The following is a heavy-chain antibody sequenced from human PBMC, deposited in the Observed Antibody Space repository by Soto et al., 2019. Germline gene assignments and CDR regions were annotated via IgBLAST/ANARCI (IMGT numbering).Heavy chain of an antibody. J-gene: IGHJ5*02. D-gene: IGHD3-22*01. CDR1: GFTFSSYV. V-gene: IGHV3-23*01. CDR2: ISGSGGST. Sequence: GSLRLSCAVSGFTFSSYVMSWVRQAPGKGLEWVSAISGSGGSTYYADSVKGRFTISRDNSKNTLYLQMNSLRADDTAVYYCAKVGYYDGSGHNWFDPWGQGTLVTV. CDR3: AKVGYYDGSGHNWFDP.